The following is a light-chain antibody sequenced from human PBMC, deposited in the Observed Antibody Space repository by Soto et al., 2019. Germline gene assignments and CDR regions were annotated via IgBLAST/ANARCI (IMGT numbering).Light chain of an antibody. CDR3: QQYNSPPRT. CDR2: GAS. Sequence: EIVLTQSPGSLSLSSGERATLSCRASQSVSSYLAWYQQKPGQAPRLLIYGASSRASGIPDRFSGSGSGTDFTLTISRLEPEDFAVYYCQQYNSPPRTFGQGTKVEIK. V-gene: IGKV3-20*01. CDR1: QSVSSY. J-gene: IGKJ1*01.